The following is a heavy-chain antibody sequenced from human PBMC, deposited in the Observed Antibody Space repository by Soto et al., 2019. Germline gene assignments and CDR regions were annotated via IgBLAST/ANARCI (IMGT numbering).Heavy chain of an antibody. CDR1: GLTFSYYA. CDR2: ISYDESKI. J-gene: IGHJ4*02. Sequence: QVHLVESGGGVVQPGRSLRLSCAASGLTFSYYAMHWVRQAPGKGLEWVAVISYDESKIYYADSVKGRFTISRDNSKNTLHLQMNSLRPEDTAVYYCALPRRMVRGTLLSYYLDNWGQGTLVTVSS. V-gene: IGHV3-30*03. D-gene: IGHD3-10*01. CDR3: ALPRRMVRGTLLSYYLDN.